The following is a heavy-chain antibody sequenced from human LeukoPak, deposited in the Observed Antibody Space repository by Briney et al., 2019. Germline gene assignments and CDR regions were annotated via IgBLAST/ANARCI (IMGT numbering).Heavy chain of an antibody. D-gene: IGHD6-13*01. V-gene: IGHV3-64*01. CDR1: GFTFSSYA. CDR2: ISSNGGST. Sequence: GGSLRLSCAASGFTFSSYAMHWIRQAPGKGLEYVSAISSNGGSTYYANSVKGRFTISRDNSKNTLYLQMGSLRAEDMAVYYCARSFSSSWYWFDPWGQGTLVTVSS. J-gene: IGHJ5*02. CDR3: ARSFSSSWYWFDP.